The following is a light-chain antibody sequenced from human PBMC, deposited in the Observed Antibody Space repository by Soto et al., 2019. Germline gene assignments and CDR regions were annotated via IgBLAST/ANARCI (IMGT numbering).Light chain of an antibody. CDR1: SSDVGAYNY. Sequence: QSALTQPASVSGSPGQSITISCTGTSSDVGAYNYVSWYQQHPGKAPKGMIYEVSNRPSGVSNRFSGSKSGNTASLTISGLQAADEADYYCTSFTSSSTWVFGGRTKLTV. V-gene: IGLV2-14*01. CDR2: EVS. J-gene: IGLJ3*02. CDR3: TSFTSSSTWV.